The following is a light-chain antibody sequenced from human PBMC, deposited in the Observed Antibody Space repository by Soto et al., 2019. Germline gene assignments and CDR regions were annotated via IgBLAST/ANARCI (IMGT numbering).Light chain of an antibody. CDR1: QGISSA. V-gene: IGKV1D-13*01. J-gene: IGKJ1*01. CDR2: DAS. Sequence: AIPLTPSPSSLSASVGDRVTITCRASQGISSALAWYQQKPGKAPKLLIYDASSLESGVPSSFSGSGSGTDFTLTISTLQPQDFATYYYQQFNNYPPTFGQGTKVDI. CDR3: QQFNNYPPT.